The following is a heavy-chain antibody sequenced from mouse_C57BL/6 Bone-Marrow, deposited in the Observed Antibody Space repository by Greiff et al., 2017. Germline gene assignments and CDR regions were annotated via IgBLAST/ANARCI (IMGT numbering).Heavy chain of an antibody. V-gene: IGHV1-54*01. Sequence: VQLQQSGAELVRPGTSVKVSCKASGYAFTNYLIEWVKQRPGQGLEWIGVINPGSGGTNYNEKFKGKATLTADKSSTTAYMQISSLTSEDSAVYFCARWLLRGGTFFAYWGQGTLVTVSA. CDR1: GYAFTNYL. CDR3: ARWLLRGGTFFAY. D-gene: IGHD2-3*01. CDR2: INPGSGGT. J-gene: IGHJ3*01.